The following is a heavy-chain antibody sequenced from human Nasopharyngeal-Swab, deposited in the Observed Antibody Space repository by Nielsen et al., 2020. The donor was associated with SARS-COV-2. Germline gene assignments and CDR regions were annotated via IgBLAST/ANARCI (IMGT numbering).Heavy chain of an antibody. V-gene: IGHV3-48*03. Sequence: GESLKISCAASGFTFSSYEMNWVRQAPGKGLEWVSYISSSGSTIYYADSVKGRFTISRDNAKNSLYLQMNSLRAEDTAVYYCARDVYGSGSQAPDYYYYMDVWGKGTTVTVSS. CDR2: ISSSGSTI. CDR3: ARDVYGSGSQAPDYYYYMDV. CDR1: GFTFSSYE. D-gene: IGHD3-10*01. J-gene: IGHJ6*03.